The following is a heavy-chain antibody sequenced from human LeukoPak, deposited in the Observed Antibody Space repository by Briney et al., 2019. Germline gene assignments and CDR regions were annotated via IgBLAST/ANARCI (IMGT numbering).Heavy chain of an antibody. CDR3: AKDLSYGSNWFDP. J-gene: IGHJ5*02. CDR2: IWYDGSKK. V-gene: IGHV3-33*06. Sequence: TGRSLRLSCAASGFTFSSHGMHWVRQAPGKGLEWVALIWYDGSKKNYADSVKGRFTISRDDSESTLYLQINSLRAEDTAVYYCAKDLSYGSNWFDPWGQGTLVTVSS. CDR1: GFTFSSHG. D-gene: IGHD5-18*01.